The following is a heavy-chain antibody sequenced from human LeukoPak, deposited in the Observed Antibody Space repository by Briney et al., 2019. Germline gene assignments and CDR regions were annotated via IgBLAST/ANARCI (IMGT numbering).Heavy chain of an antibody. Sequence: PGGSLRLSCAASGFTFSSYSMKCVRQAPGKGLEWVSYISSSSSTIYYADSVKGRFTISRDNAKNSLYLQMNSLRAEDTAVYYCAKVGFPSLWFGELPYYYYYYMDVWGKGTTVTISS. D-gene: IGHD3-10*01. CDR3: AKVGFPSLWFGELPYYYYYYMDV. CDR2: ISSSSSTI. CDR1: GFTFSSYS. J-gene: IGHJ6*03. V-gene: IGHV3-48*01.